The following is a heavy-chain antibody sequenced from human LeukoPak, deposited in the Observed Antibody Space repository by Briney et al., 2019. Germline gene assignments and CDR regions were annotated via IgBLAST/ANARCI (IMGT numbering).Heavy chain of an antibody. V-gene: IGHV4-61*02. CDR1: GGSISSGSYY. CDR2: IYTSGCT. J-gene: IGHJ5*02. CDR3: ARAYPWIRRWFNP. D-gene: IGHD5-12*01. Sequence: SETLSLTCTVSGGSISSGSYYWSWIRQPAGKGLEWIGRIYTSGCTNYNPSLKSRVTISVDTSKNQFSLKLSSVTAADTAVYYCARAYPWIRRWFNPWGQGTLVTVSS.